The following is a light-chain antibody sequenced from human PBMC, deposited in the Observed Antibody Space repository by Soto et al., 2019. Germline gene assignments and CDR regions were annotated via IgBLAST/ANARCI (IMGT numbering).Light chain of an antibody. CDR1: ESISSW. CDR3: QHYSVVPLT. V-gene: IGKV1-5*03. J-gene: IGKJ4*01. Sequence: DIQMTQFPSTLSASVGDRVTITCRASESISSWLAWYQQKPGKAPKILIYKASTLQSGGPSRFTGSGSGTEFTLTISSLQPDDFATYYCQHYSVVPLTFGGGTKVEIK. CDR2: KAS.